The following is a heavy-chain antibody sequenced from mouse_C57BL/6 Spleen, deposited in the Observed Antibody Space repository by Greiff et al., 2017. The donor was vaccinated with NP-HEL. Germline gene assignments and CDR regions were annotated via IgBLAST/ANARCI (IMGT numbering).Heavy chain of an antibody. Sequence: QVQLQQSGAELVRPGASVTLSCKASGYTFTDYEMHWVKQTPVHGLEWIGAIDPETGGTAYNQKFKGKAILTADKSSSTAYMELRSLTSEDSAVYYCTRWGSSPRYFEVWGTGTTVTVSS. D-gene: IGHD1-1*01. CDR1: GYTFTDYE. J-gene: IGHJ1*03. CDR3: TRWGSSPRYFEV. V-gene: IGHV1-15*01. CDR2: IDPETGGT.